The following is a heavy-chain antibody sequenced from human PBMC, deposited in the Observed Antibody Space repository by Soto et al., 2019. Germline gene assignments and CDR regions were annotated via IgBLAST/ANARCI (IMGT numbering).Heavy chain of an antibody. V-gene: IGHV5-51*01. Sequence: GESLKISCKGSGYNFATDWIGWVRQMPGKGLEWMGIIYPGDSDTRYSPSFQGQVTISADKSIGTAYLQWSSLKASDTAMYYCARGGIYYDRTIFYYGMDVWGQGTTVTVSS. CDR2: IYPGDSDT. D-gene: IGHD3-22*01. CDR3: ARGGIYYDRTIFYYGMDV. CDR1: GYNFATDW. J-gene: IGHJ6*02.